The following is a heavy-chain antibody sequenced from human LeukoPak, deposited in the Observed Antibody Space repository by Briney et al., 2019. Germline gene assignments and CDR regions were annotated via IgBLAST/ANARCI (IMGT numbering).Heavy chain of an antibody. CDR1: GFTFSSYA. J-gene: IGHJ4*02. D-gene: IGHD6-19*01. CDR3: AKDFLRTIKQWLTSFDY. Sequence: GGSLRLSCAASGFTFSSYAMSWVRQAPGKGREGCAAISGSGGSTYYAYSVKGRFTIDTDNSKSTLYLKMHSLRAEDTAVYYCAKDFLRTIKQWLTSFDYWGQGTLVTVSS. CDR2: ISGSGGST. V-gene: IGHV3-23*01.